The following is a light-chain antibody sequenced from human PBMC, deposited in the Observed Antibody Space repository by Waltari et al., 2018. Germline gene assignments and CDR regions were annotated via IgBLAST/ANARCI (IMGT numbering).Light chain of an antibody. CDR3: CSYAGENTMI. Sequence: QSALTQPASVSGSPGQSVTISCTGTYYDIANYDLVSWYQQYPGKAPRLIIYEATSRPSWVSNRFSASKSGNTASLTISGLQTEDEAHYYCCSYAGENTMIFGGGTRLTVL. CDR1: YYDIANYDL. CDR2: EAT. J-gene: IGLJ2*01. V-gene: IGLV2-23*01.